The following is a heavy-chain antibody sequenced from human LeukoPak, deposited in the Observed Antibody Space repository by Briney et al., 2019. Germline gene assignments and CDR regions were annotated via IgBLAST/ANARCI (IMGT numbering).Heavy chain of an antibody. D-gene: IGHD6-6*01. CDR3: ARSAAARGYYYMDV. CDR2: ISAYNGNT. CDR1: GYTFTSYG. J-gene: IGHJ6*03. V-gene: IGHV1-18*01. Sequence: ASVKVSCKASGYTFTSYGISWVRQAPGQGLEWMGWISAYNGNTNYAQKLQGRDTMTTDTSTSTAYMELRGLRSDDTAVYYCARSAAARGYYYMDVWGKGTTVTVSS.